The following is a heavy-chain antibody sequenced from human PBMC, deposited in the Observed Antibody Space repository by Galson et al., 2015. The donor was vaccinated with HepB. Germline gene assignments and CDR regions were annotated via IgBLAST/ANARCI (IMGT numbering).Heavy chain of an antibody. V-gene: IGHV1-2*04. J-gene: IGHJ6*02. D-gene: IGHD6-19*01. Sequence: SVKVSCKASGYTFTGHSMHWVRQAPGQGLEWMGGINPNSGGTNYAQKFQGWVTMTRDTSISTAYMELSRLRSDDTAVYYCAGELAVAGTEYYYYGMDVWGQGTPVTVSS. CDR1: GYTFTGHS. CDR3: AGELAVAGTEYYYYGMDV. CDR2: INPNSGGT.